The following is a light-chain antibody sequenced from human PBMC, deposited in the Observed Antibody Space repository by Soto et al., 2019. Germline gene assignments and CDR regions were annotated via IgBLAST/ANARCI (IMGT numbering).Light chain of an antibody. CDR3: QQYNSYSPIT. CDR2: DAS. V-gene: IGKV1-5*01. CDR1: QSISSW. Sequence: DIQLTQSPSFLSASVGDRFTITCRASQSISSWLAWYQQKPGKAPKLLIYDASSLESGVPSRFSGSGSGTEFTLTISSLQPDDFATYYCQQYNSYSPITFGQGTRLEIK. J-gene: IGKJ5*01.